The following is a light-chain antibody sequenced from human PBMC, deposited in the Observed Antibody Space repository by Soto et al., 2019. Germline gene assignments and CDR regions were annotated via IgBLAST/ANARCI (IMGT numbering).Light chain of an antibody. CDR2: DAS. CDR1: QDISNY. V-gene: IGKV1-33*01. J-gene: IGKJ4*01. Sequence: DIQMTQSPSSLSASVGDRVTITCQASQDISNYLNWYQQKPGKAPKLLIYDASNLETGVPSRFSGSGSGTEFTFTISRRHPEDIATYYCQQYDNLPLTFGGGTKV. CDR3: QQYDNLPLT.